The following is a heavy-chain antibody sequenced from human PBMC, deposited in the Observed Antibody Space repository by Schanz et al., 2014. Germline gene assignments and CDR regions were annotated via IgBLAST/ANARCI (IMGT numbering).Heavy chain of an antibody. D-gene: IGHD6-13*01. Sequence: QVQLVQSGAEVKKPGASVKVSCKASGYTFTSYGINWVRQAPGQGLEWMGWISPYNGNTNYAQKFQGRVTITADKSTFTAYMDVSSLRSEDTAVYYCASSGAGYSSSWDFDYWGQGTLVTVSS. V-gene: IGHV1-18*01. CDR1: GYTFTSYG. CDR2: ISPYNGNT. CDR3: ASSGAGYSSSWDFDY. J-gene: IGHJ4*02.